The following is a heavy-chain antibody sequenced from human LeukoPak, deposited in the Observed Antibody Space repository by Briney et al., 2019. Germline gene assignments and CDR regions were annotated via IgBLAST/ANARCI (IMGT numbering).Heavy chain of an antibody. CDR3: ARGSDILTGYLFRFDY. V-gene: IGHV3-7*04. Sequence: GGSLRLSCAASGFTFSSYWMSWVRQAPGKGLEWVANIKKDGSDKYYVDSVKGRFTISRDNAKNSLYLQMNSLRAEDTAVYYCARGSDILTGYLFRFDYWGQGTLVTVS. CDR2: IKKDGSDK. CDR1: GFTFSSYW. J-gene: IGHJ4*02. D-gene: IGHD3-9*01.